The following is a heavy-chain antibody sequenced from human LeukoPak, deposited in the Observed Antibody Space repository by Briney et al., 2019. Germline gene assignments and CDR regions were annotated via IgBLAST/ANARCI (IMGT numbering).Heavy chain of an antibody. J-gene: IGHJ3*02. CDR1: GGSFSGYY. Sequence: SETLSLTCAVCGGSFSGYYRSWIRQPPGKGLEWIGEINHSGSTNYNPSLKSRVTISVDTSKNQFSLKLSSVTAADTAVYYCARGTTGYGDYVGRAFDIWGQGTMVTVSS. CDR3: ARGTTGYGDYVGRAFDI. D-gene: IGHD4-17*01. V-gene: IGHV4-34*01. CDR2: INHSGST.